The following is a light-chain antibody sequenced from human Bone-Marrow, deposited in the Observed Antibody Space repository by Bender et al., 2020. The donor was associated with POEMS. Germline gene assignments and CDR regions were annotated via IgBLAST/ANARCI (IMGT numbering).Light chain of an antibody. CDR1: SSDVGSYNL. CDR2: EVS. Sequence: QSALTQPASVSGSPGQSITISCTGTSSDVGSYNLVSWYQQHPGKVPKVIIYEVSKRPSGVSNRFSGSKSDNTASLTISGLQAEDEADYYCVAWDDSLSVWVFGGGTKLTVL. V-gene: IGLV2-23*02. J-gene: IGLJ3*02. CDR3: VAWDDSLSVWV.